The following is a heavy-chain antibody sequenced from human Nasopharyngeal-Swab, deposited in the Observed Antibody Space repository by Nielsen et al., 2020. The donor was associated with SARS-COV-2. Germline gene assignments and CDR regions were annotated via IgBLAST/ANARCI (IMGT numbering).Heavy chain of an antibody. D-gene: IGHD3-3*01. CDR3: AREIITIFGVVIPNWFDP. J-gene: IGHJ5*02. V-gene: IGHV4-39*02. Sequence: SETLSLTCTVSGGSISSSSYYWGWIRQPPGKGPEWIGSIYYSGSTYYNPSLKSRVTISVDTSKNQFSLKLSSVTAADTAVYYCAREIITIFGVVIPNWFDPWGQGTLVTVSS. CDR2: IYYSGST. CDR1: GGSISSSSYY.